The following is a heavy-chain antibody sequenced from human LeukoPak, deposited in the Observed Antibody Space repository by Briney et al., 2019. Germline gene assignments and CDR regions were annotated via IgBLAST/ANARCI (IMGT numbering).Heavy chain of an antibody. J-gene: IGHJ4*02. CDR1: GFTFSSYG. CDR2: ISYDGSNK. D-gene: IGHD6-19*01. CDR3: AKVAVAGSVGNVDY. Sequence: PGGSLRLSCAASGFTFSSYGMPWVRQAPGKGLEWVAVISYDGSNKYYADSVKGRFTISRDNSKNTLYLQMNSLRAEDTAVYYCAKVAVAGSVGNVDYWGQGTLVTVSS. V-gene: IGHV3-30*18.